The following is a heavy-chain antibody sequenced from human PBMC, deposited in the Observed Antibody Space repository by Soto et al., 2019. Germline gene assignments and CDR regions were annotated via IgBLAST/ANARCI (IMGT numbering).Heavy chain of an antibody. V-gene: IGHV1-8*01. CDR3: ARSGYCPNGVCYFEDFDY. CDR2: MKPNSGNT. Sequence: ASVKVSCKASGYTFTSYDINWVRQAAGQGLEWMGWMKPNSGNTGYAQKFQGRVTMTRDTSTNTAYMELSGLRSEDTAVYYCARSGYCPNGVCYFEDFDYWGQGTLVTVSS. CDR1: GYTFTSYD. J-gene: IGHJ4*02. D-gene: IGHD2-8*01.